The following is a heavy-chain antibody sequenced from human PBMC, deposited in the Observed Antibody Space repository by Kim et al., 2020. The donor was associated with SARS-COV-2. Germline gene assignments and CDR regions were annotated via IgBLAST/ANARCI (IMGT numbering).Heavy chain of an antibody. Sequence: SETLSLTCAVSGGSINDYSWSWIRQPPGKGLEWIGYIYHSGRAFYNASLKSRVAMSVDTSMDQFSLRLSSVTAADTAVYYCARERGYGHHDYWGQGTLVTVSS. CDR3: ARERGYGHHDY. V-gene: IGHV4-30-2*01. D-gene: IGHD5-12*01. J-gene: IGHJ4*02. CDR2: IYHSGRA. CDR1: GGSINDYS.